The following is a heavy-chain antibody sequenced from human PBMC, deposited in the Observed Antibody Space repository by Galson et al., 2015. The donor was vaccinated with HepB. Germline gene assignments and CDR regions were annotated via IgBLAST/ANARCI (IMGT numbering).Heavy chain of an antibody. CDR3: AKWGTYGSGWSDY. CDR1: GFTLSSYP. CDR2: ISGSGDKT. V-gene: IGHV3-23*01. J-gene: IGHJ4*02. Sequence: SLRLSCAASGFTLSSYPMSWVRHSPGKGPEWVSAISGSGDKTFYEDSVKGRFTVSRDNSKNTLYLQMNSLRAEDTAVYYCAKWGTYGSGWSDYWGQGTLITVSS. D-gene: IGHD6-19*01.